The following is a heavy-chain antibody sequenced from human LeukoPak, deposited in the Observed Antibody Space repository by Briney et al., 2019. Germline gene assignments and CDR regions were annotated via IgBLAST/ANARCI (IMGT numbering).Heavy chain of an antibody. CDR1: GFTFSSYE. Sequence: GGSLRLSCAASGFTFSSYELNWVRQAPGKGLEWVSYISSSGSTIYYADSVKGRFTISRDNAKNSLYLQMNSLRAEDTAVYSSARNYGVTFDYWGQGTLVTVSS. J-gene: IGHJ4*02. CDR2: ISSSGSTI. V-gene: IGHV3-48*03. CDR3: ARNYGVTFDY. D-gene: IGHD3-10*01.